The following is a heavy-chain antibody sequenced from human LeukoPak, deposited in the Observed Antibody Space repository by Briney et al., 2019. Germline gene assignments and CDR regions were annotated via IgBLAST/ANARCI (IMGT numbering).Heavy chain of an antibody. CDR2: ISASGNDI. Sequence: GGSLRLSCAASGFTFSNFAMSWVRQAPGKGLEWVSVISASGNDIYYADSVKGRFTISRDNSKNTLYLQMSSLRAEDTAVYYCAKGDGSGVLDVFDIWGQGTMVTVSS. CDR1: GFTFSNFA. V-gene: IGHV3-23*01. CDR3: AKGDGSGVLDVFDI. J-gene: IGHJ3*02. D-gene: IGHD3-10*01.